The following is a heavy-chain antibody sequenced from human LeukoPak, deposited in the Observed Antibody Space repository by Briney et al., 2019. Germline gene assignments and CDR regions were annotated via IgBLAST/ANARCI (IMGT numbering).Heavy chain of an antibody. Sequence: GASVKVSCKASGYTFTGYYMHWVRQAPGQGLEWMGWINPNSGGTNYAQKFQGRVTMTRDTSISTAYMELSSLRSEDTAVYYCARDSRPFNYYDSSGYWYYYYGMDVWGQGTTVTVSS. J-gene: IGHJ6*02. D-gene: IGHD3-22*01. CDR2: INPNSGGT. CDR1: GYTFTGYY. CDR3: ARDSRPFNYYDSSGYWYYYYGMDV. V-gene: IGHV1-2*02.